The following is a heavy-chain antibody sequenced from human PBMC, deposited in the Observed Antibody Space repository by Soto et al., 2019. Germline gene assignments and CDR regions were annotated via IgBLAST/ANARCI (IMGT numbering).Heavy chain of an antibody. CDR1: GFTFSSYA. CDR3: AKVPFRSHYYGMDV. CDR2: ISGSDDST. V-gene: IGHV3-23*01. Sequence: GGSLRLSCAASGFTFSSYAMSWVRQAPGKGLEWVSVISGSDDSTYYADSVKGRFTISRDNSKNTLYLQMNSLRAEDTAVYYCAKVPFRSHYYGMDVWGQGTTVTVSS. J-gene: IGHJ6*02.